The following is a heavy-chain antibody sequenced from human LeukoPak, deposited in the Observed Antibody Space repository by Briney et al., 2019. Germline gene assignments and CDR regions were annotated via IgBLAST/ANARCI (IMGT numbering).Heavy chain of an antibody. Sequence: GESLKISCKGSGYSFTSYWIGWVRQMPGKGLEWMGIIYPGDSDTRYSPSFQGQVTISADKSISTAYLQWSSLKASDTAMYYCARAGLSYYYDSSGYHPYYFDYWGQGTLVTVSS. V-gene: IGHV5-51*01. CDR2: IYPGDSDT. D-gene: IGHD3-22*01. CDR3: ARAGLSYYYDSSGYHPYYFDY. J-gene: IGHJ4*02. CDR1: GYSFTSYW.